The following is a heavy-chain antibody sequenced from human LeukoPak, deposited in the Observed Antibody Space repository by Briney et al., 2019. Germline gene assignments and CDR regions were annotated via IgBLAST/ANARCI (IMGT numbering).Heavy chain of an antibody. Sequence: PGGSLILSCAASGFTFSSYGMHWVRQAPGKGLEWVAIISYDGSYKYDADSVRGRFTISRDNSKNTLYLQVNSLRAEDTAVYYCARRESSGWYVDYWGQGTLVTVSS. CDR2: ISYDGSYK. D-gene: IGHD6-19*01. V-gene: IGHV3-30*19. CDR3: ARRESSGWYVDY. CDR1: GFTFSSYG. J-gene: IGHJ4*02.